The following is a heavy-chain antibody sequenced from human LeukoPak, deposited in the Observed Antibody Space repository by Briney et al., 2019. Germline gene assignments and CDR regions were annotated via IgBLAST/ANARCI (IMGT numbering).Heavy chain of an antibody. CDR3: ARVSAYSSSWYNWFDP. Sequence: GGSLRLSCVASGFTFSSYWMHWVRHAPGKGLVWVSRINSDGSSTSYADSVKGRFTISRDNAKNTLYLQMNSLRAEDTAVYYCARVSAYSSSWYNWFDPWGQGTLVTVSS. D-gene: IGHD6-13*01. CDR1: GFTFSSYW. CDR2: INSDGSST. J-gene: IGHJ5*02. V-gene: IGHV3-74*01.